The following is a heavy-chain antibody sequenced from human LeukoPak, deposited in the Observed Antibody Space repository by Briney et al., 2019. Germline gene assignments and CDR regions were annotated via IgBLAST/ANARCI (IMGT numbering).Heavy chain of an antibody. CDR3: ARGPRAAADDY. Sequence: ASVEVSCKASGYTFINYAINWGRQAPGQRPEWIGWINAGNGNTKYSQKFQGRVTITRDTSASTACMELSSLTSEDTGIYYCARGPRAAADDYWGQGTLVTVSS. D-gene: IGHD6-13*01. CDR2: INAGNGNT. V-gene: IGHV1-3*01. CDR1: GYTFINYA. J-gene: IGHJ4*02.